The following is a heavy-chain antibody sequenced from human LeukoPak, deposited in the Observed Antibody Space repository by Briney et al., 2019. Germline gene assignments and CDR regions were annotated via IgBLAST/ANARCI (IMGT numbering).Heavy chain of an antibody. CDR1: GFTFSSYG. D-gene: IGHD4-17*01. CDR2: ISYDGSKK. J-gene: IGHJ6*03. V-gene: IGHV3-30*18. CDR3: AKIPYGAYVLDYYYYMDV. Sequence: GGSLRLSCAASGFTFSSYGMHWVRQAPGKGLEWVAVISYDGSKKFYADSVKGRFTISRDNSKNTLYLQMYSLRADDTAVYYCAKIPYGAYVLDYYYYMDVWGKGTTVTISS.